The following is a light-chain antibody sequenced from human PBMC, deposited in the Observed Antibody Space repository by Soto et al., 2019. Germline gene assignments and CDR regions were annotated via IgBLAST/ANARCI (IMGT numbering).Light chain of an antibody. V-gene: IGLV2-14*01. Sequence: QSVLTQPASVSGSPGQSITISCTGSSSDIGGYNYVSWYQQYPGKAPKLMIYEVSNRPSGISNRLSASKSGNTASLTISGLQDEDETDYYCSSYTNSDTWVFGGGTKLTVL. CDR1: SSDIGGYNY. CDR3: SSYTNSDTWV. J-gene: IGLJ3*02. CDR2: EVS.